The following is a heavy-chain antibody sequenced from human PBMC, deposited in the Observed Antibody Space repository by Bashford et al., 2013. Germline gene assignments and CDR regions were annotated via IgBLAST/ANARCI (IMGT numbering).Heavy chain of an antibody. J-gene: IGHJ1*01. CDR3: ARDGYTSSWYEH. Sequence: VASVKVSCKASGYTFSNYGIAWVRQAPGQGLEWMGSIFPVLGIPNYAQKFRGRVTMTTDTSTSTAYMELTSLTSGDTAVFYCARDGYTSSWYEHWGQGTLVTVSS. CDR2: IFPVLGIP. D-gene: IGHD6-13*01. CDR1: GYTFSNYG. V-gene: IGHV1-18*01.